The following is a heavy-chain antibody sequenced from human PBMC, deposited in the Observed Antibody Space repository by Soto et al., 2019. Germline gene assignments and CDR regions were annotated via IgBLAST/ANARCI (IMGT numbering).Heavy chain of an antibody. CDR1: GGSIRSYY. CDR3: ARQGGWFDP. CDR2: IYYSGST. V-gene: IGHV4-59*08. Sequence: QVQLQESGPGLVKPSETLSLTCTVSGGSIRSYYWSWIRQPPGKGLEWIGSIYYSGSTNYKPSLKSRVTIPVETSKNQFSLKLNSVTAAYTAVYYCARQGGWFDPWGQVTLVTVSS. D-gene: IGHD1-26*01. J-gene: IGHJ5*02.